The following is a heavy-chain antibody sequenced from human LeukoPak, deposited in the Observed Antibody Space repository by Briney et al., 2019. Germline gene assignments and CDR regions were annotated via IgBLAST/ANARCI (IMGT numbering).Heavy chain of an antibody. CDR1: GATLNIRHA. CDR2: IIPFLGEV. CDR3: SPCGHAYDWFGP. D-gene: IGHD5-12*01. J-gene: IGHJ5*02. V-gene: IGHV1-69*04. Sequence: GASVKVSCKAFGATLNIRHAFIWARQAPGQGLQWMGRIIPFLGEVNYAQNFQGRVSFAADKSTATMYMEMKSLRLDDTAIYYCSPCGHAYDWFGPWGQGTLVTVSS.